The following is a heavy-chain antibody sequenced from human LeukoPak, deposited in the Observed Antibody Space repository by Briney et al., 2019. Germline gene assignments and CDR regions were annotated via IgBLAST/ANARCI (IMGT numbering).Heavy chain of an antibody. V-gene: IGHV3-23*01. CDR3: AMHSSTTLDY. CDR1: GFTFSSYS. Sequence: PGGSLRLSCAASGFTFSSYSMSWVRQAPGKGLEWVSAISCSGGSTYYADPVKGRFTISRDNSKNTLYLQMNSLRAEDTAVYYCAMHSSTTLDYWGQGTLVTVSS. CDR2: ISCSGGST. D-gene: IGHD4-17*01. J-gene: IGHJ4*02.